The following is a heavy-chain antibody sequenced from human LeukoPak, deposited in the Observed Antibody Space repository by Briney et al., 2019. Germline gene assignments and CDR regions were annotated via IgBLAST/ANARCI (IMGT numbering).Heavy chain of an antibody. CDR3: AKEGLDLDFDY. CDR1: GFTFGSYG. D-gene: IGHD1-7*01. CDR2: ISYDGSNK. J-gene: IGHJ4*02. Sequence: GGSLRLSCAASGFTFGSYGMHWVRQAPGKGLEWVAVISYDGSNKYYADSVKGRFTISRDNSKNTLYLQMNSLRAEDTAVYYCAKEGLDLDFDYWGQGTLVTVSS. V-gene: IGHV3-30*18.